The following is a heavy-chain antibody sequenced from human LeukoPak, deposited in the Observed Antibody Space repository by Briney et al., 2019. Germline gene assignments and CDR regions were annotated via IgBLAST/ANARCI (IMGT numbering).Heavy chain of an antibody. CDR3: ARRVGATPFDL. CDR1: GYSFSYYG. Sequence: GASVKVSCKASGYSFSYYGVSWVRQAPGQGLEWMGIINPFDGFTSYAQKLQGRVTMTSDTSTSTVYMELRSLKSEDTAVYYCARRVGATPFDLWGQGTLVTVSS. J-gene: IGHJ4*02. D-gene: IGHD1-26*01. V-gene: IGHV1-46*04. CDR2: INPFDGFT.